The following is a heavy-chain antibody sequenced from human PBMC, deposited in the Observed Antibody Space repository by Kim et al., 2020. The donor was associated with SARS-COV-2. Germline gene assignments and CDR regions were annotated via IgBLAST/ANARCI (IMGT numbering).Heavy chain of an antibody. D-gene: IGHD4-17*01. CDR1: GFTFDDYA. V-gene: IGHV3-43*02. Sequence: GGSLRLSCAASGFTFDDYAMHWVRQAPGKGLEWVSLISGDGGSTYYTDSVKGRFTISRDNSKNSLYLQMNSLRTEDTALYYCAKDIGPGWGGPTVLRCPPMDAWGKGTTVTVSS. J-gene: IGHJ6*03. CDR2: ISGDGGST. CDR3: AKDIGPGWGGPTVLRCPPMDA.